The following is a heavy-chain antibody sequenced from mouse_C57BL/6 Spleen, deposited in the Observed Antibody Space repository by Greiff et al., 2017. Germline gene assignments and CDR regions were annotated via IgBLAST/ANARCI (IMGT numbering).Heavy chain of an antibody. CDR3: ARGRGYSNYYFDY. CDR1: GYTFTSYW. Sequence: QVQLQQPGAELVMPGASVKLSCKASGYTFTSYWMHWVKQRPGQGLEWIGEIDPSDSYTNYNQKFKGKSTLTVDKSSSTAYMQLSILTSEDSAVYYCARGRGYSNYYFDYWCQGTTLTVSS. D-gene: IGHD2-5*01. J-gene: IGHJ2*01. V-gene: IGHV1-69*01. CDR2: IDPSDSYT.